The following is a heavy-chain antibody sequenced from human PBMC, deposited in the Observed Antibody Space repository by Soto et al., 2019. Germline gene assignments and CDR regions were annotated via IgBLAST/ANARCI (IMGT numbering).Heavy chain of an antibody. CDR1: GYSLNSGYF. CDR2: IHHGGGS. J-gene: IGHJ5*02. Sequence: SETLSLTCAVSGYSLNSGYFWGWIRQPPGRGLEWIGNIHHGGGSYNNPSLKSRVSFSLDTSKNQFSLILRSVTAADTAVYYCVRESYLWFDLWGQGTPVTVSS. V-gene: IGHV4-38-2*02. D-gene: IGHD3-10*01. CDR3: VRESYLWFDL.